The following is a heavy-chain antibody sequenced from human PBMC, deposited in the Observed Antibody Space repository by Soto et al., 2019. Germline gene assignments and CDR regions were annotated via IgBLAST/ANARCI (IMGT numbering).Heavy chain of an antibody. Sequence: QVQLVQSGAEVKKPGASVKVSCKASGYTFTSYGISWVRQAPGQGLEWMGWISAYNGNTNYAQKLQGRVTMTTDTSTSTADMELRSLRSDDTAVYYCAREGIMLGIQLWLFDYWGQGTLVTVSS. CDR2: ISAYNGNT. J-gene: IGHJ4*02. D-gene: IGHD5-18*01. CDR1: GYTFTSYG. CDR3: AREGIMLGIQLWLFDY. V-gene: IGHV1-18*04.